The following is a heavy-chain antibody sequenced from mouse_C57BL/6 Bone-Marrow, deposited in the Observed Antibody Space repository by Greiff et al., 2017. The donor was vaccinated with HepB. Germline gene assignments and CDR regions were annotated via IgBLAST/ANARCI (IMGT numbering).Heavy chain of an antibody. J-gene: IGHJ2*01. CDR1: GFTFSDFY. Sequence: EVQLVESGGGLVQSGRSLRLSCATSGFTFSDFYMEWVRQAPGKGLEWIAASRNKANDYTTEYSASVKGRFIVSRDTSQSILYLQMNALRAEDTAIYYCARDARFYFDYWGQGTTLTVSS. CDR3: ARDARFYFDY. CDR2: SRNKANDYTT. V-gene: IGHV7-1*01.